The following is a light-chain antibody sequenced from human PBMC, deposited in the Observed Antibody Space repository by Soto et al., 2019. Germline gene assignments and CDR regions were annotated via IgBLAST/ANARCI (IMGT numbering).Light chain of an antibody. V-gene: IGLV3-21*02. CDR1: NLGTES. J-gene: IGLJ3*02. CDR3: QVWVISSGWV. Sequence: SYELTQSPSVSVAPGQTARITCGGSNLGTESVHWYQQKPGQAPVLVVYDDITRPSGIPERFSGSNSGNTATLTISRVEAGDEADYYCQVWVISSGWVFGGGTKLTVL. CDR2: DDI.